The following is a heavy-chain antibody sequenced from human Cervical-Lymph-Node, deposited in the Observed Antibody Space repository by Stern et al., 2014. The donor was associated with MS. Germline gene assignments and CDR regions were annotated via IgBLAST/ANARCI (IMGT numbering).Heavy chain of an antibody. D-gene: IGHD2-21*02. CDR3: ARAVDCGGDCQRYFDL. V-gene: IGHV4-31*01. J-gene: IGHJ2*01. CDR1: GGSISSGGYY. Sequence: QVQLQESGPGLVKPSQTLSLTSTVPGGSISSGGYYWSSIRQHPGKGLEWIGSIYYSGSTYYNPSLKSLVTISVDTSKNQFSLKLSSVTAADTAVYYCARAVDCGGDCQRYFDLWGRGTLVTVSS. CDR2: IYYSGST.